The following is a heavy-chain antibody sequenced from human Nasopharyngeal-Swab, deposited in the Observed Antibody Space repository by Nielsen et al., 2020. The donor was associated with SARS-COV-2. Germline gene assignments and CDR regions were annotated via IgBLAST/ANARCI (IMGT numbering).Heavy chain of an antibody. D-gene: IGHD3-3*01. V-gene: IGHV4-39*07. Sequence: WIRQPPGKGLEWIGSIYYSGSTYYNPSLKSRVTISVDTSKNQFSLKLSSVTAADTAVYYCARDSDYDFWSGYYGGMDVWGQGTTVTVSS. CDR2: IYYSGST. J-gene: IGHJ6*02. CDR3: ARDSDYDFWSGYYGGMDV.